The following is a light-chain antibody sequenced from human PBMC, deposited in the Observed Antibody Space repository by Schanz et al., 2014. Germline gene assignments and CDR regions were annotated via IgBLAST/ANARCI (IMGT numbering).Light chain of an antibody. Sequence: EIVMTQSPATLSVSPGERATLSCRASQSVSSYLAWYQQKPGQAPRLLIYGASSRATGIPDRVSGSGSGTDFTLAISRLEPRDFAGYYCQQYGSSTFTFGPGPKVEI. CDR3: QQYGSSTFT. J-gene: IGKJ3*01. V-gene: IGKV3-20*01. CDR2: GAS. CDR1: QSVSSY.